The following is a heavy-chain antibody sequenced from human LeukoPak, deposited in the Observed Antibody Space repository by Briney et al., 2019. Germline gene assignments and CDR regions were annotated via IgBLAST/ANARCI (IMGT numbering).Heavy chain of an antibody. CDR3: AGSPQAGPFVY. CDR2: INPDGSDK. J-gene: IGHJ4*02. V-gene: IGHV3-7*01. CDR1: GFIFRDYW. Sequence: GGSLRLSCAGSGFIFRDYWLTWVRQAPGKGLEWAANINPDGSDKNYVDSLKGRFTIFRDNAKNLLFLQMNSLRVEDTAVYYCAGSPQAGPFVYWGQGTLVTVSS. D-gene: IGHD6-19*01.